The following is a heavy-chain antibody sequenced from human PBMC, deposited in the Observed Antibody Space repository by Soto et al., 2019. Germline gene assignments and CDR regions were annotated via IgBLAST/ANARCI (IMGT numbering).Heavy chain of an antibody. D-gene: IGHD3-3*01. CDR1: GFTFSNYA. Sequence: PGGSLRLSCAASGFTFSNYAMHWVRQAPGKGLEWVAILSYDGSSKYYADSVKGRFTISRDTSKNTLFLQVNSLRAEDTAVYYCARQSGPTLDYWGQGTLVTVSS. J-gene: IGHJ4*02. V-gene: IGHV3-30-3*01. CDR2: LSYDGSSK. CDR3: ARQSGPTLDY.